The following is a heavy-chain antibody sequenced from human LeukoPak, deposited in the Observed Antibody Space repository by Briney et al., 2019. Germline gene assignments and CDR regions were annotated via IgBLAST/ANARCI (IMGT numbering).Heavy chain of an antibody. CDR3: ARDRSHCSGGSCYYCGMDV. J-gene: IGHJ6*04. Sequence: GGSPRLSCAASGFTVSSNYMSWVRQAPGKGLEWVSVIYSGGSTYYADSVKGRFTISRDNSKNTLYLQMNSLRAEDTAVYYCARDRSHCSGGSCYYCGMDVWGKGTTVTVSS. CDR2: IYSGGST. D-gene: IGHD2-15*01. CDR1: GFTVSSNY. V-gene: IGHV3-53*01.